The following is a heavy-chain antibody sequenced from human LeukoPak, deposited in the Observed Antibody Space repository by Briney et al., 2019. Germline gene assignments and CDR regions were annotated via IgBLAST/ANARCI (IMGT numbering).Heavy chain of an antibody. CDR2: ISYDGSNK. V-gene: IGHV3-30*18. Sequence: GGSLRLSCAASGFTFSSYGMHWVRQAPGKGLEWVAVISYDGSNKYYADSVKGRFTISRDNSKNTLCLQMNSLRAEDTAVYYCAKETYSGYAQYYYYGMDVWGQGTTVTVSS. J-gene: IGHJ6*02. CDR1: GFTFSSYG. CDR3: AKETYSGYAQYYYYGMDV. D-gene: IGHD5-12*01.